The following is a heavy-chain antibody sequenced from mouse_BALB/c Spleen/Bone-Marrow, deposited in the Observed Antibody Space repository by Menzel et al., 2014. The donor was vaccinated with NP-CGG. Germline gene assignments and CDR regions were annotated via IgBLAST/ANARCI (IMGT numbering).Heavy chain of an antibody. CDR3: ARWGFSYWYLDV. CDR2: INPSNGRT. Sequence: QVQLQQSGAELVKPGASVKLSCKASGYTFTSYWMHWVKQRPGQGLEWIGEINPSNGRTNYNEKFKSKATLTVDKSSSTAYIQLSSLTSEDSAVYYCARWGFSYWYLDVGGAGTTVTVSS. J-gene: IGHJ1*01. CDR1: GYTFTSYW. V-gene: IGHV1S81*02.